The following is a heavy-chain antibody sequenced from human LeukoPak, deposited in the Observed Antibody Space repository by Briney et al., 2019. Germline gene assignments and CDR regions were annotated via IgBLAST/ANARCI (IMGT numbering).Heavy chain of an antibody. V-gene: IGHV5-51*01. CDR2: IYPGDSDT. J-gene: IGHJ5*02. D-gene: IGHD6-13*01. CDR3: ARTTSSSWYVGYWFDP. CDR1: GYSFASYW. Sequence: GESLKISCKGSGYSFASYWIGWVRHMPGKGLEWMGIIYPGDSDTRYSPSFQGQVTISADKSISTAYLQWSSLKASDTAMYYCARTTSSSWYVGYWFDPWGQGTLVTVSS.